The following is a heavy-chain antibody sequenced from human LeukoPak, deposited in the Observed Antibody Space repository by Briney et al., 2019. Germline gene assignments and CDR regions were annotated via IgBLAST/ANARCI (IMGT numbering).Heavy chain of an antibody. V-gene: IGHV3-7*01. D-gene: IGHD2-2*01. CDR2: IKQDGSEK. CDR1: GFIFSSYW. J-gene: IGHJ6*03. Sequence: PGGSLRLSCAASGFIFSSYWMSWVRQAPGKGLEWVANIKQDGSEKYYVDSVKGRFTISRDNAKNSLYLQMNSLRAEDTAVYYCAREDIVVVPAARYYYMDVWGKGTAVTISS. CDR3: AREDIVVVPAARYYYMDV.